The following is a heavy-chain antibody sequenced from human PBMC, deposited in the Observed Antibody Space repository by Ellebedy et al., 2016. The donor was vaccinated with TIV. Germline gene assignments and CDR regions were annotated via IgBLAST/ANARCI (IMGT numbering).Heavy chain of an antibody. V-gene: IGHV3-53*01. CDR2: IYSSGGT. J-gene: IGHJ5*02. D-gene: IGHD3-22*01. Sequence: GGSLRLSCVGSGFMFRKSGMHWVRQTPGRGLEWVSTIYSSGGTYYAGSVKGRFTISRDNSKNTLYLQMNSLRAEDTAVYYCTRDRFYSDSSAIFDPWGQGTPVTVSS. CDR1: GFMFRKSG. CDR3: TRDRFYSDSSAIFDP.